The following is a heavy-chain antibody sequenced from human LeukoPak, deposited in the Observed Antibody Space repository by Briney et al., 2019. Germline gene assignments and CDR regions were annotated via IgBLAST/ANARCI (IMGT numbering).Heavy chain of an antibody. D-gene: IGHD2-2*01. CDR2: IRYDGSNK. J-gene: IGHJ4*02. CDR3: AKAWYQPLSTDDY. V-gene: IGHV3-30*02. CDR1: GFTFSSYG. Sequence: GGSLRLSCAASGFTFSSYGMHWVRQAPGKGLEWVAFIRYDGSNKYYADSVKGRFTISRDNSKNTLYLQMNSLRAEGTAVYYCAKAWYQPLSTDDYWGQGTLVTVSS.